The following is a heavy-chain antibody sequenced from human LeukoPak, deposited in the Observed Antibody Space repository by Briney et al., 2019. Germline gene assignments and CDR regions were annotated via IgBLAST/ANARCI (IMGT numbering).Heavy chain of an antibody. D-gene: IGHD6-19*01. Sequence: SETLSLTCTVSGGSISNSYWSWIRQPPGKGLEWIGYIHYSGITTYNPSLKSRVTISVDTSKNRFSLRLTSVTAADTALCYCARRPAVAGMTFDIWGQGTMVSVSS. CDR2: IHYSGIT. CDR1: GGSISNSY. V-gene: IGHV4-59*08. J-gene: IGHJ3*02. CDR3: ARRPAVAGMTFDI.